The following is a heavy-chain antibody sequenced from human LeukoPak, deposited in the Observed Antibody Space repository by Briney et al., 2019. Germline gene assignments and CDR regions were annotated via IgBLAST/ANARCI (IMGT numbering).Heavy chain of an antibody. V-gene: IGHV3-48*02. J-gene: IGHJ4*02. CDR1: GFTFSTYN. D-gene: IGHD1-26*01. CDR3: ATSGNYYLKY. Sequence: GGSLRLSCAASGFTFSTYNMNWVRQAPGKGLEWVSHITSSSTNIYYADSVKGRFTISRDNAKNALSLQMNSLRDEDTAVYYCATSGNYYLKYWGQGTLVTVSS. CDR2: ITSSSTNI.